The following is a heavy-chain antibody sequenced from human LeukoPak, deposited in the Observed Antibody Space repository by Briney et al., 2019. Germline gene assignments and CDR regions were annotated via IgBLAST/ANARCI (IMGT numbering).Heavy chain of an antibody. D-gene: IGHD2-21*01. CDR1: VGSISSGSYY. Sequence: PSQTLSLTCTVSVGSISSGSYYWSWIRQPAGKGLEWIERIYTSGSTNYNPSLKSRVTISVDRSKNQFSLKLSSVTAADTAVYFCARGSYDSSYYYYYMDVWGKGTTVTISS. CDR3: ARGSYDSSYYYYYMDV. CDR2: IYTSGST. J-gene: IGHJ6*03. V-gene: IGHV4-61*02.